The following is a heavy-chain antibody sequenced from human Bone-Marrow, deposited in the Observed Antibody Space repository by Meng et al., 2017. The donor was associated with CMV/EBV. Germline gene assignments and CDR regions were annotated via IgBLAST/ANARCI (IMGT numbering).Heavy chain of an antibody. V-gene: IGHV4-34*01. J-gene: IGHJ4*02. CDR3: ARAGLQHKNDY. CDR1: GGSFSGYY. CDR2: INHSGST. D-gene: IGHD4-11*01. Sequence: SETLSLTCAVYGGSFSGYYWSWIRQPPGKGLEWIGEINHSGSTNYNPSLKSRVTISVDTSKNQFSLKLSSVTAADTAVYYCARAGLQHKNDYWGQGTLVTFSS.